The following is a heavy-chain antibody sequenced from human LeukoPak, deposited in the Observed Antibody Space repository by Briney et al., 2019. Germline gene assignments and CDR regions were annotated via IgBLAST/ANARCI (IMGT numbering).Heavy chain of an antibody. CDR2: INHSGST. CDR1: GGSFSGYY. CDR3: ARGYCSCTSCYGFDY. J-gene: IGHJ4*02. Sequence: SETLSLTCAVYGGSFSGYYWSWIRQPPGKGLEWIGEINHSGSTNYNPSLKSRVTISVDTSKNQFSLKLSSVTAADTAVYYCARGYCSCTSCYGFDYWGQGTLVTVSS. V-gene: IGHV4-34*01. D-gene: IGHD2-2*01.